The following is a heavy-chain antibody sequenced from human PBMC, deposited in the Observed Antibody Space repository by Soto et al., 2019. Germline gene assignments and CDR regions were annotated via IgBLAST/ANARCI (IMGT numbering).Heavy chain of an antibody. V-gene: IGHV4-39*01. D-gene: IGHD3-22*01. CDR2: IYYSGST. J-gene: IGHJ6*02. Sequence: SETLSLTCTVSGGSISSSSYYWSWIRQPPGKGLEWIGSIYYSGSTYYNPSLKSRVTISVDTSKNQFSLKLSSVTAADTAVYYCAEIESYYYGMDVWGQGTTVTVSS. CDR3: AEIESYYYGMDV. CDR1: GGSISSSSYY.